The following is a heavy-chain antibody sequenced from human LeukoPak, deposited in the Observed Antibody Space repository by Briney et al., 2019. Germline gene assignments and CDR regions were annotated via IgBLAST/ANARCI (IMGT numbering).Heavy chain of an antibody. D-gene: IGHD4-17*01. CDR2: ISGSGGST. Sequence: GGSLXLXXXXSGXXXXSYAMSWVRXAPGKGLEWVSAISGSGGSTYYADSVKGRFTISRDNSKNTLYLQMNSLRAEDTAVYYCAKVLYGDYPGRWGQGTLVTVSS. CDR3: AKVLYGDYPGR. J-gene: IGHJ4*02. V-gene: IGHV3-23*01. CDR1: GXXXXSYA.